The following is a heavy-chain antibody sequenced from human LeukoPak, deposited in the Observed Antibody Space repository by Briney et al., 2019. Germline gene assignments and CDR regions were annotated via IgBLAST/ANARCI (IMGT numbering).Heavy chain of an antibody. J-gene: IGHJ4*02. CDR2: ISSSSSYI. Sequence: KPGGSLRLSCAASGFTFSSYSMNWVRQAPGKWLEWVSSISSSSSYIYYADSVKGRFTISRDNAKNSLYLQMNSLRAEDTAVYYCARYRAGDFGVVTPIDYWGQGTLVTVSS. CDR3: ARYRAGDFGVVTPIDY. CDR1: GFTFSSYS. V-gene: IGHV3-21*01. D-gene: IGHD3-3*01.